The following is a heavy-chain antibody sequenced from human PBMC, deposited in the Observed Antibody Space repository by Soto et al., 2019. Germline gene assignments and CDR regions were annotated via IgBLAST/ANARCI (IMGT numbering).Heavy chain of an antibody. V-gene: IGHV3-30-3*01. D-gene: IGHD3-22*01. J-gene: IGHJ4*02. Sequence: VQLVDSGGGVVQPGRSLRLSCAASGFTFSSYSMHWVRQAPSKGLEWVAVISYDGNSKYYADSVKGRFTISRDNSKNTLYLQMNSLRAEDTAAYYCAGTLYFDSSGEAAYWGQGTVVPVSP. CDR3: AGTLYFDSSGEAAY. CDR2: ISYDGNSK. CDR1: GFTFSSYS.